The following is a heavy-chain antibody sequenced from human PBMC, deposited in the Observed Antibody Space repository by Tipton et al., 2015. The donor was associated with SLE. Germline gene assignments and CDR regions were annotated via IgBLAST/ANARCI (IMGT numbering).Heavy chain of an antibody. CDR2: IRPSGSTT. D-gene: IGHD6-13*01. Sequence: SLRLSCAASGFTFSTYAISWVRQAPGKGLEYVSAIRPSGSTTYYADSVRGRFTISRDNAKNSLYLQMNSLRADDTALYYCVRAIAAADSYWGQGTLVTVSS. J-gene: IGHJ4*02. CDR3: VRAIAAADSY. V-gene: IGHV3-23*01. CDR1: GFTFSTYA.